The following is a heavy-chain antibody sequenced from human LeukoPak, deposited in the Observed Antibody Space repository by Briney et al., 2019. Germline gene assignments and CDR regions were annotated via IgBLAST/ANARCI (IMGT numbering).Heavy chain of an antibody. CDR3: AREAGFERCFDC. CDR1: GASMSNSF. D-gene: IGHD1-1*01. V-gene: IGHV4-4*07. Sequence: SETLSLTCTVSGASMSNSFWSWIRQPAGKGLEWIGRIYTSGSTNYSPSLKSRVTMSIDTSKNQFSLRLSPVTAADTAVYYCAREAGFERCFDCLGQGTLVTVSS. CDR2: IYTSGST. J-gene: IGHJ4*02.